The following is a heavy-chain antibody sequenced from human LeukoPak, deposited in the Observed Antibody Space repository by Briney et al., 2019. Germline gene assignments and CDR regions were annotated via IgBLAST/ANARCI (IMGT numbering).Heavy chain of an antibody. CDR2: TYYRSKWYN. J-gene: IGHJ4*02. Sequence: SQTLSLTCAISGDSVSSSSAAWNWIRQSPSRGLQWLGRTYYRSKWYNDYAVSVKSRITNNPDTSKNQFSLHMNSVTPEDTAVYYCARTAEYSGTWYYLDYWGRGILVTVSS. V-gene: IGHV6-1*01. CDR3: ARTAEYSGTWYYLDY. CDR1: GDSVSSSSAA. D-gene: IGHD6-13*01.